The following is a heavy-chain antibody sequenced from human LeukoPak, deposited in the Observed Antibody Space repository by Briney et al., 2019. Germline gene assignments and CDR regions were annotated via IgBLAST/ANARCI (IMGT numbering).Heavy chain of an antibody. CDR2: MNEYGSEI. D-gene: IGHD2-21*01. J-gene: IGHJ4*02. V-gene: IGHV3-7*01. Sequence: GGSLRLSCAASGFSFGSYTMSWARQAPGKGLEWVTYMNEYGSEIFYVDSVKGRFTISRDNAKNSLYLQMNSLRAEDTGVYYCARPRGCGTSKCNNFDYWGQGTLVTVSS. CDR1: GFSFGSYT. CDR3: ARPRGCGTSKCNNFDY.